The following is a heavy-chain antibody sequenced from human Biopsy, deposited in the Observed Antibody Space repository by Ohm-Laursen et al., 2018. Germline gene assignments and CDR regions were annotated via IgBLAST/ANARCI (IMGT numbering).Heavy chain of an antibody. CDR2: IYNSETT. Sequence: SDTLSLTCTVSGDSISTSTTYYWAWLRQPPGKGLEWIGSIYNSETTLYNPSLKSRVAISVDTSTNQFSLKVSSVTAADKALYYCARHPTGFWFDPWGHGTLVTVSS. CDR1: GDSISTSTTYY. V-gene: IGHV4-39*01. J-gene: IGHJ5*02. CDR3: ARHPTGFWFDP.